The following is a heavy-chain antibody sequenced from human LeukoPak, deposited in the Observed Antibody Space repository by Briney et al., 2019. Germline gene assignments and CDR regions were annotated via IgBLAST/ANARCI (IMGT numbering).Heavy chain of an antibody. J-gene: IGHJ4*02. CDR3: AKGGPYSYVPPDY. D-gene: IGHD5-18*01. CDR2: INGDGSST. Sequence: GGSLRLSCAASGFTFSGYWMHWVRRAPGKGLVWVSHINGDGSSTNYADSVKGRFTISRDNAKNTLYLQMNSLSTEDTAVYYCAKGGPYSYVPPDYWGQGTLVIVSS. CDR1: GFTFSGYW. V-gene: IGHV3-74*01.